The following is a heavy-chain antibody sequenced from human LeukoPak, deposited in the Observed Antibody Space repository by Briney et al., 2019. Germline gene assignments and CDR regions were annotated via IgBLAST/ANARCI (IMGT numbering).Heavy chain of an antibody. J-gene: IGHJ4*02. CDR1: GFTYTKHA. V-gene: IGHV3-30*04. D-gene: IGHD1-14*01. Sequence: GGSLRLSCAASGFTYTKHAMHWVRQAPGKGLEWVAVISYDGSNKKYADSVKGRFTISRDNSKNTLFLQMNSLRPEDTAVYYCARFPAITASDTDYFDYWGQGTLVSVSS. CDR2: ISYDGSNK. CDR3: ARFPAITASDTDYFDY.